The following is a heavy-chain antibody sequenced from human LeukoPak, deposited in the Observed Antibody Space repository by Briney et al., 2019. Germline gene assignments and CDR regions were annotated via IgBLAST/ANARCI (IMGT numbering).Heavy chain of an antibody. CDR1: GFTFDDYG. Sequence: PGGSLRLSCAASGFTFDDYGMNWVRQAPGKGLEWVSSISSSSSYIYYADSVKGRFTISRDNAKNSLYLQMNSLRAEDTAVYYCARWYYYGSGSYPRWNWFDPWGQGTLVTVSS. V-gene: IGHV3-21*01. D-gene: IGHD3-10*01. CDR2: ISSSSSYI. CDR3: ARWYYYGSGSYPRWNWFDP. J-gene: IGHJ5*02.